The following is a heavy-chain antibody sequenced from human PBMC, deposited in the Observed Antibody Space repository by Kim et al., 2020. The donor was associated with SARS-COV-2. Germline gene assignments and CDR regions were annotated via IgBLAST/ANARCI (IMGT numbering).Heavy chain of an antibody. J-gene: IGHJ6*02. CDR2: ISYDGSNK. Sequence: GGSLRLSCAASGFTFSSYAMHWVRQAPGKGLEWVAVISYDGSNKYYADSVKGRFTISRDNSKNTLYLQMNSLRAEDTAVYYCARDYYDSSGYYWGYYYYYYGMDVWGQGTTVTVSS. CDR3: ARDYYDSSGYYWGYYYYYYGMDV. V-gene: IGHV3-30*04. D-gene: IGHD3-22*01. CDR1: GFTFSSYA.